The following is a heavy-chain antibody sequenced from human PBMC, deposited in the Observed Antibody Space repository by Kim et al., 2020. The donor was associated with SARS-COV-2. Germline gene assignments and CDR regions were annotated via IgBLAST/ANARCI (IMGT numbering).Heavy chain of an antibody. J-gene: IGHJ4*02. CDR2: IDGSDGTT. V-gene: IGHV3-23*01. Sequence: TTGVTFTGYAMSWVRQAPGKGLEGVSSIDGSDGTTYYVDSVKGRFTISRDNSKNTLYLQMSTLRADDTAVYYCMKGGWGSIWDHWGQGTLAT. D-gene: IGHD2-21*01. CDR3: MKGGWGSIWDH. CDR1: GVTFTGYA.